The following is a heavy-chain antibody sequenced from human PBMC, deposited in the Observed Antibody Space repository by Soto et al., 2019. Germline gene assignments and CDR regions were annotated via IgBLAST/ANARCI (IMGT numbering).Heavy chain of an antibody. CDR2: VSNDGSKK. V-gene: IGHV3-30*18. J-gene: IGHJ4*02. CDR1: GFTFSSYV. D-gene: IGHD6-19*01. CDR3: AKVLLTYTSGWYHPHFDY. Sequence: QVQLVESGGGVVQPGRSLRLSCAASGFTFSSYVMHWVRQAPGKGLEWVAVVSNDGSKKDCADSVKGRFTISRVNFKNTLYLQMNSLRAEDTAVYYCAKVLLTYTSGWYHPHFDYWGQGTLVTVSS.